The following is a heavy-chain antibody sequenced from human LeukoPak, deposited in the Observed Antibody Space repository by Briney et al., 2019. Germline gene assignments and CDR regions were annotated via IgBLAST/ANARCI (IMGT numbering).Heavy chain of an antibody. Sequence: PSETLSLTCTVSGGSISSSSYYWGWIRQPPGKGLEWIGSIYYSGSTNYNPSLKSRVTISEDASKNQFSLRLTSVTAADTAVYYCARGPPRDSVPSGFYYNYWGQGTLVTVSS. CDR1: GGSISSSSYY. D-gene: IGHD3-22*01. CDR2: IYYSGST. CDR3: ARGPPRDSVPSGFYYNY. V-gene: IGHV4-39*07. J-gene: IGHJ4*02.